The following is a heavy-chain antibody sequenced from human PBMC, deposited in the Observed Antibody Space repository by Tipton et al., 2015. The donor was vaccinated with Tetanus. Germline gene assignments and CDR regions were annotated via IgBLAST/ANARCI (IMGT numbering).Heavy chain of an antibody. CDR2: VHYSGST. D-gene: IGHD6-19*01. Sequence: GLVKPSETLSLTCTVSGGSISSYYRTWIRQPPGRGLEWIGYVHYSGSTNYSPSLRSRVTLSVDTSKNQFSLKLSSVTAADTAVYYCARIGWLQQNKPAFDIWGQGTVVTVSS. CDR1: GGSISSYY. J-gene: IGHJ3*02. V-gene: IGHV4-59*01. CDR3: ARIGWLQQNKPAFDI.